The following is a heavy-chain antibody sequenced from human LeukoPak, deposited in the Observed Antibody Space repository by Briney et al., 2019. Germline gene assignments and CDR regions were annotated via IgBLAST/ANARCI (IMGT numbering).Heavy chain of an antibody. Sequence: SETLSLTCTVSGGSINNYYWSWIRQPPGKRLEWIGYIYYSGLTGYNPALRSRVTISVDTSKNQFSLKLGSVTTADTALYYCARHKFDYYFDYWGQGTLVTVSS. J-gene: IGHJ4*02. V-gene: IGHV4-59*01. CDR1: GGSINNYY. CDR3: ARHKFDYYFDY. D-gene: IGHD3-9*01. CDR2: IYYSGLT.